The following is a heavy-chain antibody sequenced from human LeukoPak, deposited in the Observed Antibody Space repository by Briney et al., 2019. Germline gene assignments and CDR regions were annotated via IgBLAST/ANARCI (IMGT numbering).Heavy chain of an antibody. D-gene: IGHD2-2*01. Sequence: TGGSLRLSCAASGFTFSSYAMSWVRQAPAKGLEWVSAISGSGGSTYYADSVKGRFTISRDNSKNTLYLQMNSLRAEDTAVYYCAKVPDIVVVPATYYFDYWGQGTLVTVSS. J-gene: IGHJ4*02. CDR2: ISGSGGST. CDR1: GFTFSSYA. V-gene: IGHV3-23*01. CDR3: AKVPDIVVVPATYYFDY.